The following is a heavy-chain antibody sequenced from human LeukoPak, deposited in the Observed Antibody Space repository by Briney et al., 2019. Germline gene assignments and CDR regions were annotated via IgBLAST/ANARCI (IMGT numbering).Heavy chain of an antibody. Sequence: PSETLSLTCTVSGRSINSHYLSWLPQPPGKGLEWIVNISYSGRTDYNPSLKSRVALSVDTSTNQVSLKLSSVTAADTAVYYCARHVVWGSVAGDFDYWGQGTLVTVSS. CDR3: ARHVVWGSVAGDFDY. CDR2: ISYSGRT. J-gene: IGHJ4*02. D-gene: IGHD3-16*01. CDR1: GRSINSHY. V-gene: IGHV4-59*08.